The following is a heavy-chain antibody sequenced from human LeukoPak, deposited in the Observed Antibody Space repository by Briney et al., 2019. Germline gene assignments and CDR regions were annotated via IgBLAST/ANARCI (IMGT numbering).Heavy chain of an antibody. CDR2: ISSSSSYI. V-gene: IGHV3-21*01. CDR3: ARGLDSSSWYGVDY. D-gene: IGHD6-13*01. CDR1: GFTFSSYS. Sequence: GGSLRLSCAASGFTFSSYSMNWVRQAPGKGLEWVSSISSSSSYIYYADSVKGRFTISRDNAKKSLYLQMNSLRAEDTAVYYCARGLDSSSWYGVDYWGQGTLVTVSS. J-gene: IGHJ4*02.